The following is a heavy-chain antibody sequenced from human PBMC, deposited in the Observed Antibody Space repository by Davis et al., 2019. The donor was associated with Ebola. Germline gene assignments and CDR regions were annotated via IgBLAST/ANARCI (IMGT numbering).Heavy chain of an antibody. D-gene: IGHD6-19*01. V-gene: IGHV1-69*02. CDR3: ARGYSSGWYDYFDY. CDR2: INPILDIA. J-gene: IGHJ4*02. CDR1: GCTFSSYT. Sequence: AASVKVSCKASGCTFSSYTISWVRQAPGQGLEWMGRINPILDIANYAQKFQGRVTITADKSTSTAYMELSSLRSADTAVYYCARGYSSGWYDYFDYWGQGTLVTVSS.